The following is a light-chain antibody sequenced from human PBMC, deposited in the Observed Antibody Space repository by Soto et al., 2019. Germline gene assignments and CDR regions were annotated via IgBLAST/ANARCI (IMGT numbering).Light chain of an antibody. Sequence: EIVLTQSPATLSLSPGERATLSCRASPSVTNFLAWYQQKPGQAPRLLIYGASSRATGIPARFDGSGSGTEFTLTISSLQSEDFAIYYCQQYNNWPAITFGQRTRLEIK. CDR2: GAS. J-gene: IGKJ5*01. V-gene: IGKV3D-15*01. CDR1: PSVTNF. CDR3: QQYNNWPAIT.